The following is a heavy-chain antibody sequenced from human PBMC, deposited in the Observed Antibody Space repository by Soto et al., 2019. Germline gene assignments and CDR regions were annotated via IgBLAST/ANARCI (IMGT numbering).Heavy chain of an antibody. Sequence: SETLSLTCAVYGGSFSGYYWSGIRQPPGKGLEWIGEINHSGSTNYNPSLKSRVTISVDTSKNQFSLKLSSVTAADTAVYYCARRGCIYVFWSGHYTIYYRMDVWGQGRTVT. CDR2: INHSGST. J-gene: IGHJ6*02. CDR3: ARRGCIYVFWSGHYTIYYRMDV. CDR1: GGSFSGYY. V-gene: IGHV4-34*01. D-gene: IGHD3-3*01.